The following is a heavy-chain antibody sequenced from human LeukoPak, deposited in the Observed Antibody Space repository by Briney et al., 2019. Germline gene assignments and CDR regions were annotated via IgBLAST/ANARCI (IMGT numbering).Heavy chain of an antibody. CDR2: FTSSSIYI. CDR1: GFIFSSYS. D-gene: IGHD2-15*01. Sequence: GGSLRLSCAASGFIFSSYSMTWVGQAPGKGLEWVSSFTSSSIYIYYADSVKGRFTISRDNAKNSLYLQMNSLRAEDTAVYYCAREYCSGGSCYRIDSWGQGTLVTVSS. V-gene: IGHV3-21*01. CDR3: AREYCSGGSCYRIDS. J-gene: IGHJ4*02.